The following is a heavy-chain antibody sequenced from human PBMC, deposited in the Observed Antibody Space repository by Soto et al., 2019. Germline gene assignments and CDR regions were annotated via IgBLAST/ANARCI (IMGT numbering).Heavy chain of an antibody. CDR3: AREGGSYDSSGSLIRGAFDI. D-gene: IGHD3-22*01. CDR1: GGSISSIDYY. Sequence: QVQLQESGPGLAQPSQTLSLTCSVSGGSISSIDYYWTWIRQHPGQGLEWIGNIYFRGNTYYNPSLVSRLTISEDTAKNPFSLSLGSVTAADTAVYYCAREGGSYDSSGSLIRGAFDIWGQGTLVTVSS. V-gene: IGHV4-31*03. J-gene: IGHJ3*02. CDR2: IYFRGNT.